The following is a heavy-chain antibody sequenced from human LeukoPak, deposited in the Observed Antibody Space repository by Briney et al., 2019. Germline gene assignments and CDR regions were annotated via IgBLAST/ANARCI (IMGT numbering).Heavy chain of an antibody. V-gene: IGHV3-23*01. J-gene: IGHJ6*03. CDR1: GYTFSSYA. D-gene: IGHD2-2*01. CDR2: ISGRGGST. Sequence: QAGGSLRLSCAASGYTFSSYAMSWVRQAPGKGLEWVSAISGRGGSTYYADSVKGRFTISRDNSKNTLYLQMNSLRAEDTAVYYCTKGCQLLPLVYYYYYMDVWGKGTTVTVSS. CDR3: TKGCQLLPLVYYYYYMDV.